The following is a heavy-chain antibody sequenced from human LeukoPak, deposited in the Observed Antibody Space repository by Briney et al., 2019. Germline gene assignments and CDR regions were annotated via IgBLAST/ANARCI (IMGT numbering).Heavy chain of an antibody. CDR3: ARGESATNYYYMDV. D-gene: IGHD3-10*01. CDR2: ISSSSSYI. J-gene: IGHJ6*03. V-gene: IGHV3-21*01. CDR1: GFTFSSYS. Sequence: GGSLRLSCAASGFTFSSYSMNWVRQAPGKGLEWVSSISSSSSYIYYADSVKGRFPISRDNAKNSLYLQMNSLRAEDTAVYYCARGESATNYYYMDVWGKGTTVTVSS.